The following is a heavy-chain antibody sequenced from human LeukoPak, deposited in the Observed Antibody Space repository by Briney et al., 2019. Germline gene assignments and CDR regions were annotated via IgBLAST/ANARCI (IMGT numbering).Heavy chain of an antibody. Sequence: GGSLRLSCAASGFTFSSYAMHWVCQAPGKGLEYVSAISSNGGSTYYANSVKGRFTISRDNSKNTLYLQMGSLRAEDMAVYYCARDRGWFGALGYMDVWGKGTTVTISS. CDR2: ISSNGGST. J-gene: IGHJ6*03. CDR3: ARDRGWFGALGYMDV. D-gene: IGHD3-10*01. V-gene: IGHV3-64*01. CDR1: GFTFSSYA.